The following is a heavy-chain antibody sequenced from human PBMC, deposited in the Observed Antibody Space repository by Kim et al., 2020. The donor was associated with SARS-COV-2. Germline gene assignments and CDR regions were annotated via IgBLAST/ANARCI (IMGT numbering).Heavy chain of an antibody. V-gene: IGHV3-21*01. CDR2: ISSSSSYI. J-gene: IGHJ4*02. Sequence: GGSLRLSCAASGFTFSSYSMNWVRQAPGKGLEWVSSISSSSSYIYYADSVKGRFTISRDNAKNSLYLQMNSLRAEDTAVYYCARDLGALLSLGYWGQGTLVTVSS. CDR3: ARDLGALLSLGY. D-gene: IGHD1-26*01. CDR1: GFTFSSYS.